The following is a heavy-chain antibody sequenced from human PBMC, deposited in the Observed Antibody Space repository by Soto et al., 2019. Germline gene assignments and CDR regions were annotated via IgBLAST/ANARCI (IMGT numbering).Heavy chain of an antibody. J-gene: IGHJ4*02. V-gene: IGHV3-23*01. CDR3: ARERRQWLVRDY. CDR1: GFTFISYA. CDR2: ISGSGGST. D-gene: IGHD6-19*01. Sequence: EVQLLESGGGLVQPGGSLRLSCAASGFTFISYAMSWVRQAPGKGLEWVSAISGSGGSTYYAASVKGRFTISRDNSKSTLYLQMNSLRAEDTAVYYCARERRQWLVRDYWGQGTLVTVSS.